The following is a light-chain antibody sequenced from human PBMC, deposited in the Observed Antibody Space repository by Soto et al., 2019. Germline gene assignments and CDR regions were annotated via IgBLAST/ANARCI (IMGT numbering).Light chain of an antibody. CDR3: SSYTSSSTDVV. CDR2: DVI. Sequence: QSALTQPASVSGSPGQSITISCTGTSSDVGGYNYVSWYQQHPGKAPKLMIYDVINRPSGVSNRFSGSKSGNSASLTISGLQAEYEADYYCSSYTSSSTDVVFGGGTKLTVL. V-gene: IGLV2-14*03. CDR1: SSDVGGYNY. J-gene: IGLJ2*01.